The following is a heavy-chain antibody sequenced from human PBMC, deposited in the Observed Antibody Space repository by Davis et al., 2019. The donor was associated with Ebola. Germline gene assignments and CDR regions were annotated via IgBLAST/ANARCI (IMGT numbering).Heavy chain of an antibody. V-gene: IGHV4-59*08. J-gene: IGHJ2*01. CDR2: IYYSGST. CDR1: GGSFSGYY. D-gene: IGHD1-7*01. CDR3: ARHEYNWNYGWVGYFDL. Sequence: PSETLSLTCAVYGGSFSGYYWSWIRQPPGKGLEWIGYIYYSGSTNYNPSLKSRVTISVDTSKNQFSLKLSSVTAADTAVYYCARHEYNWNYGWVGYFDLWGRGTLVTVSS.